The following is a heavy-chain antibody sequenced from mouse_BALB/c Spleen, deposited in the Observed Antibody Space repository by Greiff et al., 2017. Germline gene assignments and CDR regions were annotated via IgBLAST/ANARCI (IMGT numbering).Heavy chain of an antibody. D-gene: IGHD1-1*01. V-gene: IGHV3-6*02. CDR3: ARDLRSYAMDY. J-gene: IGHJ4*01. Sequence: EVKLMESGPGLVKPSQSLSLTCSVTGYSITSGYYWNWIRQFPGNKLEWMGYISYDGSNNYNPSLKNRISITRDTSKNQFFLKLNSVTTEDTATYYCARDLRSYAMDYWGQGTSVTVSS. CDR2: ISYDGSN. CDR1: GYSITSGYY.